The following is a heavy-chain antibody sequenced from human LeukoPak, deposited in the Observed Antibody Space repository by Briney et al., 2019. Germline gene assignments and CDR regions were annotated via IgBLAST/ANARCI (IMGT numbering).Heavy chain of an antibody. J-gene: IGHJ5*02. V-gene: IGHV4-34*01. D-gene: IGHD4-17*01. CDR2: IYYSGST. CDR3: ARVGGEDGDYDTNNWFDP. CDR1: GGSFSGYY. Sequence: SETLSLTCAVYGGSFSGYYWSWIRQPPGKGLEWIGSIYYSGSTYYNPSLKSRVTISVDTSKNQFSLKLSSVTAADTAVYYCARVGGEDGDYDTNNWFDPWGQGTLVTVSS.